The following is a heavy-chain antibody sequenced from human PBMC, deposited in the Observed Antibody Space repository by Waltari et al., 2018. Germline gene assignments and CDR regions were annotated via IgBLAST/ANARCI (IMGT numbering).Heavy chain of an antibody. CDR1: GYTFTSYG. V-gene: IGHV1-18*01. CDR2: ISAYNGNT. J-gene: IGHJ6*02. D-gene: IGHD2-8*02. CDR3: ARDTAGWSTVLLGYYYYGMDV. Sequence: QVQLVQSGAEVKKPGASVKVSCKASGYTFTSYGISWVRQAPGQGLEWMGWISAYNGNTNYAQKLQGRVTMTTDTSTSTAYMELRSLRSDDTAVYYCARDTAGWSTVLLGYYYYGMDVWGQGTTVTVSS.